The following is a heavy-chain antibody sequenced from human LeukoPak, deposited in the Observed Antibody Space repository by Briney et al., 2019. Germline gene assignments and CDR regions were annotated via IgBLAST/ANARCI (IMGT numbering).Heavy chain of an antibody. CDR3: ARVAWGEAAGVVALPNWVDP. CDR1: GDSISSNTHY. D-gene: IGHD2-15*01. J-gene: IGHJ5*02. Sequence: PSETLSLTCSVSGDSISSNTHYWGWIRQPPGTGLEWIANIFYSGATAYNPSLRSRATISVDTSKNQFSLRLTSMTAADTAIYFCARVAWGEAAGVVALPNWVDPWGQGTLVTVSS. V-gene: IGHV4-39*07. CDR2: IFYSGAT.